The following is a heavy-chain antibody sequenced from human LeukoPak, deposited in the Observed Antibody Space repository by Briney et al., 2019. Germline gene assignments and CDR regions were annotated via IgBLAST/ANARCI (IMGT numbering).Heavy chain of an antibody. Sequence: PSETLSLTCAVYGGSFSGSYWGWIRQAPETGLEWIGEINDSGSGNYNPSLKSRATISLDTSKNQFSLKVSSVTAADTAMYYCARGYPQTVLDFWGQGALVTVSA. CDR3: ARGYPQTVLDF. CDR2: INDSGSG. J-gene: IGHJ4*02. CDR1: GGSFSGSY. V-gene: IGHV4-34*01. D-gene: IGHD4-17*01.